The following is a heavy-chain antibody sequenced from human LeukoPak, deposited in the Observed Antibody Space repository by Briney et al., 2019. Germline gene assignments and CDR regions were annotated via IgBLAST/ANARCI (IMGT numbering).Heavy chain of an antibody. CDR2: INTDGTVT. D-gene: IGHD6-19*01. Sequence: GGSLRLSCAASGFTFSKYWMLWVRQAPGKGLESVSRINTDGTVTTYADSVKGRFTVSRGNADNTMFLQMNSVRDEDTAVYYCATKQWLAPPPDSWGQGTPVTVSS. CDR1: GFTFSKYW. V-gene: IGHV3-74*01. CDR3: ATKQWLAPPPDS. J-gene: IGHJ4*02.